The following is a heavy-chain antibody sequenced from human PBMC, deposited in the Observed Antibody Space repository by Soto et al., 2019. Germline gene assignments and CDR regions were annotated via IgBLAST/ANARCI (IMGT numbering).Heavy chain of an antibody. D-gene: IGHD2-2*02. CDR3: ARYCSSPSCYIIGENYFDY. Sequence: SVKVSCKASGGTFSSYAISWVRQAPGQGLEWMGGIVPMFATTKYAQRFQGRVTITADESTSTAYMELSSLRSEDTAVYYCARYCSSPSCYIIGENYFDYWGQGTLVTVSS. CDR2: IVPMFATT. J-gene: IGHJ4*02. V-gene: IGHV1-69*13. CDR1: GGTFSSYA.